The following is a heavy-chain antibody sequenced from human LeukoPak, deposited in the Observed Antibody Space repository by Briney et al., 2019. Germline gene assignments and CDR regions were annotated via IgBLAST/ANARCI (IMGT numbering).Heavy chain of an antibody. CDR1: GFTVSSNY. D-gene: IGHD3-9*01. J-gene: IGHJ6*02. CDR3: ASTSYDTYYYGMDI. V-gene: IGHV3-53*04. CDR2: IYSGGST. Sequence: GGSLRLSCAASGFTVSSNYMSWVRQAPGKGLEWVSVIYSGGSTYYADSVKGRFTNSRHNSKNTLYLQMNSLRAEDTAVYYCASTSYDTYYYGMDIWGQGTTVTVSS.